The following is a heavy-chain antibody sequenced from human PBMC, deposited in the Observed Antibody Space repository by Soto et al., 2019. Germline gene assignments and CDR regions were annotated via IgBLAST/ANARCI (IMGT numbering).Heavy chain of an antibody. V-gene: IGHV1-2*04. CDR1: GYTFTGYY. CDR2: INPNSGGT. CDR3: ASGDLLSWAY. D-gene: IGHD1-26*01. Sequence: QVQLVQSGAEVKKPGASVKVSCKASGYTFTGYYMHWVRQAPGQRHEWMRWINPNSGGTNYAQKFQGWVTMTRDTSISTAYLELSLLTSDDTAVYYCASGDLLSWAYWGQGTLVTVSS. J-gene: IGHJ4*02.